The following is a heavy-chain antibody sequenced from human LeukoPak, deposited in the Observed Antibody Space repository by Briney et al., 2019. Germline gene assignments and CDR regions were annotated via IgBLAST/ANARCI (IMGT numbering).Heavy chain of an antibody. CDR1: GFTFSTYG. Sequence: GGSLRLSCAASGFTFSTYGMHWVRQAPGKGLEWVAFIRNDGTIKYYADPVKGRFTISRDNSKNTLYLQMTSLRVEDTAIYYCAKEYSGGWSFDYWGQGTLVTASS. CDR3: AKEYSGGWSFDY. J-gene: IGHJ4*02. V-gene: IGHV3-30*02. CDR2: IRNDGTIK. D-gene: IGHD6-19*01.